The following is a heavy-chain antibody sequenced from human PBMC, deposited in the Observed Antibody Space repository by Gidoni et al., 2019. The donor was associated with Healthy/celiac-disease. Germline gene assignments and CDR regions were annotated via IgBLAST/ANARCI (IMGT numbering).Heavy chain of an antibody. CDR2: INHSGSN. CDR1: GGSFSCYY. V-gene: IGHV4-34*01. CDR3: ASSIDYYYYYMDV. J-gene: IGHJ6*03. D-gene: IGHD2-21*01. Sequence: QVQLQQRGAGLLKPSETRSLTCAVDGGSFSCYYWSWIRQPPGKGLEWIGEINHSGSNNYNPSLKSRVTISVDTSMTQFSLQLSSVTAADTAVYYCASSIDYYYYYMDVWGKGPTVTVSS.